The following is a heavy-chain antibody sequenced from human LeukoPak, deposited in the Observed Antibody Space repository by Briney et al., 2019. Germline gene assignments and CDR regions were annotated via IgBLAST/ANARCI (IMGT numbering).Heavy chain of an antibody. CDR2: IYYSGST. V-gene: IGHV4-59*01. CDR1: GVSISGYY. CDR3: AREAKTPAFDI. J-gene: IGHJ3*02. Sequence: TSETLSLTCTVSGVSISGYYWSWIRQPPGKGLEWIGYIYYSGSTDYNPSLKSRVTISVDTSKNQFSLKLSSVTAADTAVYYCAREAKTPAFDIWGQGTMVTVSS.